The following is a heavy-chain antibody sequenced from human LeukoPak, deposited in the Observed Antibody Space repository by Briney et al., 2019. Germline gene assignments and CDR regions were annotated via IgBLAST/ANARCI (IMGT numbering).Heavy chain of an antibody. CDR3: ARRAGGFDY. D-gene: IGHD3-16*01. CDR1: GGSISSSSYY. J-gene: IGHJ4*02. CDR2: IYYSGST. Sequence: SQTLPLTCTVSGGSISSSSYYWGWIRQPPGKGLEWIGSIYYSGSTYYNPSLKSRVTISVDTSKNQFSLKLSSVTAADTAVYYCARRAGGFDYWGQGTLVTVSS. V-gene: IGHV4-39*01.